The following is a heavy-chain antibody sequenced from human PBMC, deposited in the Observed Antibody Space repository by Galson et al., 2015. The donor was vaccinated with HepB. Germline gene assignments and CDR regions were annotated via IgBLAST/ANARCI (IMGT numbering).Heavy chain of an antibody. D-gene: IGHD3-10*01. V-gene: IGHV1-69*06. Sequence: SVKVSCKASGGTFSSYAISWVRQAPGQGLEWMGGIIPIFGTANYAQKFQGRVTITADKSTSTAYMELSSLRSEDTAVYYCARDRPVGYYGSGSAPFDYWGQGTLVTVSS. CDR1: GGTFSSYA. CDR2: IIPIFGTA. J-gene: IGHJ4*02. CDR3: ARDRPVGYYGSGSAPFDY.